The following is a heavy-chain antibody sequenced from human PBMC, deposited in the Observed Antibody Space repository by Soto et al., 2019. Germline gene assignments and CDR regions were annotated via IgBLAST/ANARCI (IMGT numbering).Heavy chain of an antibody. CDR3: AKDTRGAAAGKLDY. V-gene: IGHV3-72*01. CDR2: IRNKANSYRT. J-gene: IGHJ4*02. CDR1: GFTFSDNY. Sequence: PGGSLRLSCAASGFTFSDNYMDWVRQAPGKGLEWVGRIRNKANSYRTEYAASVRGRFTISRDNAKNSLYLQMNSLRAEDTALYYSAKDTRGAAAGKLDYWGQGTLVTVYS. D-gene: IGHD6-13*01.